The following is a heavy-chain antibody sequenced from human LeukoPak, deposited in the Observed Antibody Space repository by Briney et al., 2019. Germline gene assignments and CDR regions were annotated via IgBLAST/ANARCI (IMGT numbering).Heavy chain of an antibody. CDR2: IYYSGST. Sequence: SETLSLTCAVSGGSISSGGYSWSWIRQPPGKGLEWIGYIYYSGSTYYNPSLKSRVTMSVDTSKNQFSLRLSSVTAADTAVYYCVRYGNYGGGYWGQGTLVTVSS. V-gene: IGHV4-30-4*07. CDR1: GGSISSGGYS. D-gene: IGHD4-11*01. J-gene: IGHJ4*02. CDR3: VRYGNYGGGY.